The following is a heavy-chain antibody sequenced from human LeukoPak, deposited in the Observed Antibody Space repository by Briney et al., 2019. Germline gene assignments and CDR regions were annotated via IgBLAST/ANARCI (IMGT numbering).Heavy chain of an antibody. CDR2: INPNSGGT. V-gene: IGHV1-2*02. CDR1: GYTFTGYY. D-gene: IGHD3-10*01. J-gene: IGHJ4*02. Sequence: ASVKVSCKASGYTFTGYYMHWVRQAPGQGLEWMGWINPNSGGTNYAQKFQGRVTMTRDTSISTAYMELSRLRSDDTAVYYCAREWSWFGDHEGYFDYWDQGTLVTVSS. CDR3: AREWSWFGDHEGYFDY.